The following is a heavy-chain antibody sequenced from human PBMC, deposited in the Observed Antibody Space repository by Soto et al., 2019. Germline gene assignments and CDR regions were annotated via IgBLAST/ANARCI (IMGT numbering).Heavy chain of an antibody. CDR1: GASIAGGSYY. CDR3: VRDQYSGYDFAL. J-gene: IGHJ4*02. V-gene: IGHV4-30-4*01. Sequence: GPGPGGASETLSLTCSVSGASIAGGSYYWSWVRQPPGKGLEWIGYIPSRGRPFYNPSLTSRGTISADSSKNQLSLQLTSVTAADTAVYYCVRDQYSGYDFALWGQGNLVTLS. CDR2: IPSRGRP. D-gene: IGHD5-12*01.